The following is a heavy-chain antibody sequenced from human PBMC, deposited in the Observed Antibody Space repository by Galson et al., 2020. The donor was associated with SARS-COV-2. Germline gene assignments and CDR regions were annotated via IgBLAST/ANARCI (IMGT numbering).Heavy chain of an antibody. V-gene: IGHV3-30*04. J-gene: IGHJ6*02. CDR1: GFAFSAYT. CDR2: ISYDGSNK. D-gene: IGHD4-17*01. CDR3: AREETDYGDFYYFGLDV. Sequence: GGSLRLSCAASGFAFSAYTMHWLRPAPGKGLAWAAAISYDGSNKYYTDSVKGRFTISRDNSKNTLYLQMNNLIPEDTALYYCAREETDYGDFYYFGLDVWGQGTTVTVSS.